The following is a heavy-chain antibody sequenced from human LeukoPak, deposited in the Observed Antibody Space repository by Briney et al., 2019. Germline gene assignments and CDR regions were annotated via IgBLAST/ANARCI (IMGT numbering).Heavy chain of an antibody. J-gene: IGHJ4*02. V-gene: IGHV3-7*01. Sequence: GGSLGLSCAASGFTFSSYWMTWVRQAPGKGLEWVANIKQDGSAKYYVDSVKGRFTISRDNAKNSLFLQMNSLRAEDSAVYYCARDEGGSYSFDYWGQGTLVTVSS. CDR3: ARDEGGSYSFDY. CDR1: GFTFSSYW. D-gene: IGHD1-26*01. CDR2: IKQDGSAK.